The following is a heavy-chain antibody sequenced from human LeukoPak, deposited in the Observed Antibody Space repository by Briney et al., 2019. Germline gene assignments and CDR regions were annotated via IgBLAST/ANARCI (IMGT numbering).Heavy chain of an antibody. CDR3: AKDESIGLGYYFDY. D-gene: IGHD3-3*01. Sequence: SGGSLRLSCAASGFTFSSYAMHWVRQAPGKGLEWVAVISYDGSNKYYADSVKGRFTISRDNSKNTLYLQMNSLRAEDTAVYYCAKDESIGLGYYFDYWGQGTLVTVSS. CDR2: ISYDGSNK. J-gene: IGHJ4*02. V-gene: IGHV3-30*04. CDR1: GFTFSSYA.